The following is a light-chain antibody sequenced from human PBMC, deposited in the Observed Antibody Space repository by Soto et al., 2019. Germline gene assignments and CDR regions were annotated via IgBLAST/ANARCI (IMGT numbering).Light chain of an antibody. CDR2: DAS. V-gene: IGKV3-15*01. Sequence: EIVMTQSPATLPVSPGERATLSCRASQSVRSSLAWYQQKPGQAPRLLIYDASTRAPGIPARFSGSGSGTELTLTISSLQSDDVAVYHCQQYNNWPPTFGHGTRLEIK. CDR1: QSVRSS. J-gene: IGKJ5*01. CDR3: QQYNNWPPT.